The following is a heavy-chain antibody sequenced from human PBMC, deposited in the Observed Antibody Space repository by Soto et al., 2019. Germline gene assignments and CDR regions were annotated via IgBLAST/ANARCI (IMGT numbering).Heavy chain of an antibody. CDR2: ILPIFTTA. CDR3: AKDIGFQQHLFVFDN. CDR1: GGTFSNYA. D-gene: IGHD6-13*01. V-gene: IGHV1-69*13. Sequence: SVKVSCKASGGTFSNYAFSWVRQAPGQGLEWMGGILPIFTTATYAPKFQDRVTITADESTSTVYMDLSSLRSEDTALYYCAKDIGFQQHLFVFDNWGQGNLVTV. J-gene: IGHJ4*02.